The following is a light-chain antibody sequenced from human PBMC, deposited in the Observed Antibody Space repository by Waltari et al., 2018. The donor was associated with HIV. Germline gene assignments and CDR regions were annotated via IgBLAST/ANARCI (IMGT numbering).Light chain of an antibody. V-gene: IGLV3-19*01. CDR3: NSRDSSGHWF. CDR2: GED. J-gene: IGLJ3*02. CDR1: SVRSYY. Sequence: SSELAQDPAVSVALGQTVRITCQGDSVRSYYASWYQQKPGQAPVLVVYGEDNRPSGIPDRFAVSSSGNTASLTSAGAQAEDEADYYCNSRDSSGHWFFGGGTKVTVL.